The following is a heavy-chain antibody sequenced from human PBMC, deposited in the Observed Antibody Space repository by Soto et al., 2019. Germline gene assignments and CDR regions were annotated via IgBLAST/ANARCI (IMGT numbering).Heavy chain of an antibody. CDR1: GFTFSSYA. CDR2: ISYDGSNK. J-gene: IGHJ1*01. D-gene: IGHD3-22*01. V-gene: IGHV3-30-3*01. CDR3: ASSTYDSSGYYKLRAEYFQH. Sequence: QVQLVESGGGVVQPGRSLRLSCAASGFTFSSYAMHWVRQAPGKGLEWVAVISYDGSNKYYADSVKGRFTNSRDNSKNTLFLQMNSLRAEDTAVYYCASSTYDSSGYYKLRAEYFQHWGQGTLVTVSS.